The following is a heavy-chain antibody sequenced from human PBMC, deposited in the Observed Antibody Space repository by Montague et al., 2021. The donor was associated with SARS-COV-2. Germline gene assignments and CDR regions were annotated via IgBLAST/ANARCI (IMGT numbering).Heavy chain of an antibody. D-gene: IGHD3-22*01. Sequence: SETLSLTCTVSGYSISDGYYWVWIRQPPGKGLEWIGNIFQSGTTXXNPXXXSRVTISVDTSKNQFSLKLTSVTAADTAVYFCARGHLSVSMIVVVFTSASYYFDYWGQGAQVTVSS. V-gene: IGHV4-38-2*02. CDR1: GYSISDGYY. CDR3: ARGHLSVSMIVVVFTSASYYFDY. CDR2: IFQSGTT. J-gene: IGHJ4*02.